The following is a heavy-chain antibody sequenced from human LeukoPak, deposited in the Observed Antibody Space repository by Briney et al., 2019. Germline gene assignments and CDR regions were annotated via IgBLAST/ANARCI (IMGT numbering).Heavy chain of an antibody. CDR3: ARDSSGWYFDFDY. V-gene: IGHV3-7*01. Sequence: PGGSLRLSCAASGFTFSNAWMSWVRQAPGKGLEWVANIKQDGSEKYYVDSVKGRFTISRDNAKNSLYLQMNSLRAEDTAVYYCARDSSGWYFDFDYWGQGILVTVSS. CDR2: IKQDGSEK. D-gene: IGHD6-19*01. CDR1: GFTFSNAW. J-gene: IGHJ4*02.